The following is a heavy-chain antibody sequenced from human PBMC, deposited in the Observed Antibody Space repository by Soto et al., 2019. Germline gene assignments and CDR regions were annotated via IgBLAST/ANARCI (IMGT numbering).Heavy chain of an antibody. CDR3: ARGPSSGAFDI. CDR1: GYTFTNYH. J-gene: IGHJ3*02. D-gene: IGHD6-25*01. V-gene: IGHV1-46*01. CDR2: INPSGGNT. Sequence: QVQLVQSGAEVRKPGASVKVSCKASGYTFTNYHIHWLRQAPGQGLEWMGDINPSGGNTNYAQKFQGRVTVTRDTSTSTVYMELSSLTSEDTVVYYCARGPSSGAFDIWGQGTLVTISS.